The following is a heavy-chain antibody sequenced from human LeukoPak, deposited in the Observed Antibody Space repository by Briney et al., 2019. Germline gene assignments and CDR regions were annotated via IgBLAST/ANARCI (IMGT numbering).Heavy chain of an antibody. CDR2: ISSSGSYI. CDR1: GFSFIGYS. D-gene: IGHD6-19*01. Sequence: GGSLRLSCVASGFSFIGYSVNWVRQAPGKGLEWVSSISSSGSYIYYADSVKGRFTISRDNSKNTLYLQMNSLRTEDTAEYYCAKDSNGWYQRGSNYFDYWGQGTLVTVSS. J-gene: IGHJ4*02. V-gene: IGHV3-21*04. CDR3: AKDSNGWYQRGSNYFDY.